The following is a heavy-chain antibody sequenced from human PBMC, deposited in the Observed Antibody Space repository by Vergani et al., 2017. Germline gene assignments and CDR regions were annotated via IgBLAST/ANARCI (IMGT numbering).Heavy chain of an antibody. CDR2: IYYSGST. V-gene: IGHV4-30-4*08. D-gene: IGHD1-1*01. CDR1: GYSISSGDYY. J-gene: IGHJ3*02. Sequence: QVQLLESGPGLLKPSETLSLTCSVSGYSISSGDYYWSWIRQPPGKGLEWIGYIYYSGSTYYNPSLKSRVTISVDTSKNQFSLKLSSVTAADTAVYYCARANNWGGAFDIWGQGTMVTVSS. CDR3: ARANNWGGAFDI.